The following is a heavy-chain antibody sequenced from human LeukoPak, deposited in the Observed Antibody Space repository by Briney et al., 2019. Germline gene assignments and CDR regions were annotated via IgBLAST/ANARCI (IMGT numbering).Heavy chain of an antibody. CDR2: IYYSGST. J-gene: IGHJ4*02. D-gene: IGHD4/OR15-4a*01. V-gene: IGHV4-59*12. Sequence: PSETLSLTCTVSGGSISSYYWSWIRQPPGKGLEWIGYIYYSGSTNYNPSLKSRVTISVDTSKNQFSLKLSSVTAADTAVYYCARDLLQGYGGYFFDYWGQGTLVTVSS. CDR1: GGSISSYY. CDR3: ARDLLQGYGGYFFDY.